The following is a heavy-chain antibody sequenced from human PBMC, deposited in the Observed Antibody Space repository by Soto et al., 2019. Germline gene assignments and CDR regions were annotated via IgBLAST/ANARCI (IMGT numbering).Heavy chain of an antibody. CDR2: ISFDGSSQ. Sequence: GGSLILSCAGSGFTFRGYGLHWVRQAPGKGLEWVATISFDGSSQYYPDSVKGRFTISRDNSKNTLYLQMNSLGAEDTALYYCARDYCSRARCYSDYWGQGTLVTVSS. J-gene: IGHJ4*02. CDR1: GFTFRGYG. D-gene: IGHD2-15*01. V-gene: IGHV3-30*03. CDR3: ARDYCSRARCYSDY.